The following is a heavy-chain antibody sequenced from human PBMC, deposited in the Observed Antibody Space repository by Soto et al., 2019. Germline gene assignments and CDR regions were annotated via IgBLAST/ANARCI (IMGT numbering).Heavy chain of an antibody. Sequence: GGSLRLSCAASGFTFSNAWMNWVRQAPGKGLEWVGRIKSKTDGGTTDYAAPVKGRFTISRDDSKNTLYLQMNSLKTEDTAVYYCTTVPNWGQYYYYYYGMDVWGQGTTVTVSS. CDR1: GFTFSNAW. D-gene: IGHD7-27*01. CDR3: TTVPNWGQYYYYYYGMDV. J-gene: IGHJ6*02. CDR2: IKSKTDGGTT. V-gene: IGHV3-15*07.